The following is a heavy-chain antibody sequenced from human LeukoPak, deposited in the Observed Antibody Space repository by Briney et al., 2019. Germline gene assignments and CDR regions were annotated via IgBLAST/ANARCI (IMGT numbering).Heavy chain of an antibody. CDR3: ATGLEGWYYYYMDV. V-gene: IGHV1-69*13. Sequence: SVKVSCKASGGTFSSYAISWVLQAPGQGLEWMGGIIPIFGTANHAQKFQGRVTITADESTSTAYMELSSLRSEDTAVYYCATGLEGWYYYYMDVWGKGTTVTVSS. CDR2: IIPIFGTA. D-gene: IGHD5-24*01. J-gene: IGHJ6*03. CDR1: GGTFSSYA.